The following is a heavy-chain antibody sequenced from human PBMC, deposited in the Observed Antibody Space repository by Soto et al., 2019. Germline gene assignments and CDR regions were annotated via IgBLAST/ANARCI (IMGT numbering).Heavy chain of an antibody. CDR2: IYHSGST. J-gene: IGHJ3*02. CDR3: ARTPDI. Sequence: SETLSLTCAVSGGSISSGGYSWSWIRQPPGKGLEWIGYIYHSGSTYYNPSLKSRVTISVDRSKNQFSLKLISVTAADTAVYYCARTPDIWGQGTMVTVSS. CDR1: GGSISSGGYS. V-gene: IGHV4-30-2*01.